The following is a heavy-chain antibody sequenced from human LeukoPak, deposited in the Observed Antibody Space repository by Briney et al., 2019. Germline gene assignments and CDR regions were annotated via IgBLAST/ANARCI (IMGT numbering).Heavy chain of an antibody. CDR1: GFTFSDYN. Sequence: PGGSLRLSCAASGFTFSDYNMRWIRQAPGKGLEWVSSISRSGSTKYYADSVKGRFTISRDNAKNSLFLQMSSLRAEDTAVYYCARVPRYCSGGNCYSGGLGYMDVWGKGTTVTISS. D-gene: IGHD2-15*01. J-gene: IGHJ6*03. V-gene: IGHV3-11*01. CDR3: ARVPRYCSGGNCYSGGLGYMDV. CDR2: ISRSGSTK.